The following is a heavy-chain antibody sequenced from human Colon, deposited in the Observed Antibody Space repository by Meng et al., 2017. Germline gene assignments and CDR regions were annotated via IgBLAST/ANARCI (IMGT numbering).Heavy chain of an antibody. CDR3: AREEPSGDFDI. CDR1: GFTFSTYW. V-gene: IGHV3-7*01. J-gene: IGHJ3*02. Sequence: GESLKISCAASGFTFSTYWLHWFRQAPGKGLEWVASISRDGSQKNFVHSVKGRFTISRDNDKNSLILQMNSLRVEDTAVYYCAREEPSGDFDIWGQGTLVTVSS. D-gene: IGHD7-27*01. CDR2: ISRDGSQK.